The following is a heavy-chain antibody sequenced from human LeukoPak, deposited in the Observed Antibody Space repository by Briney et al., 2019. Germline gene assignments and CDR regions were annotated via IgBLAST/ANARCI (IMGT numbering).Heavy chain of an antibody. Sequence: TLSLTCTVSGGSIGSGGDYWSWSRQHPGKGLEWIGYMYYSGSTCYNQSLKSRVTISVDTSKNQFSLQLSSVTAEDTAVYYCARDPKVVPAASNYYYMDVWGKGTPVTVSS. D-gene: IGHD2-2*01. CDR1: GGSIGSGGDY. J-gene: IGHJ6*03. CDR2: MYYSGST. CDR3: ARDPKVVPAASNYYYMDV. V-gene: IGHV4-31*03.